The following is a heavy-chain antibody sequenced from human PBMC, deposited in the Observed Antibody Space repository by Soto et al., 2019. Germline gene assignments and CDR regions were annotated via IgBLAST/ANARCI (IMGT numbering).Heavy chain of an antibody. J-gene: IGHJ3*02. V-gene: IGHV3-21*06. CDR1: YS. Sequence: YSMNWVRQAPGKGLEWVSFIGSNSHYIYYADSVKGRFTIPRDNAKNSVYLQMNSLRAEDTAVYYCARDRTTGTTYAWDAFDTWGQGTMVTVSS. CDR3: ARDRTTGTTYAWDAFDT. CDR2: IGSNSHYI. D-gene: IGHD1-1*01.